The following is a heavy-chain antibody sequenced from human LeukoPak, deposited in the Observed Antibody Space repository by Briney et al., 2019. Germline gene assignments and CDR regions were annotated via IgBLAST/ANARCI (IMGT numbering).Heavy chain of an antibody. CDR1: GDSISSGDYY. D-gene: IGHD2-8*01. Sequence: SQTLSLTCTVSGDSISSGDYYWSWIRQPPGKGLDWIGYIYKNGSTYYNPSLKSRLTISVDTSKNQFSLKLSSVTAADTAVYYCARVGGRRSKYCTNGVCYTIFDYWGQGTLVTVSS. CDR2: IYKNGST. V-gene: IGHV4-30-4*01. J-gene: IGHJ4*02. CDR3: ARVGGRRSKYCTNGVCYTIFDY.